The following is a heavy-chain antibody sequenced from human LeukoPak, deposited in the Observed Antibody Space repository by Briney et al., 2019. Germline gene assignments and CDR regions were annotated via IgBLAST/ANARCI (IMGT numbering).Heavy chain of an antibody. J-gene: IGHJ4*02. CDR2: ISGSAGST. CDR1: GFSFSSHG. V-gene: IGHV3-23*01. Sequence: GRSLRLSCAASGFSFSSHGMHWVRQAPGKGLEWVSVISGSAGSTYYADSVKGRFTISRDNSKNTLYLQMNSLRAGDTAVYYCAKYIPSSSGYDYWGQGTLVTVSS. D-gene: IGHD3-22*01. CDR3: AKYIPSSSGYDY.